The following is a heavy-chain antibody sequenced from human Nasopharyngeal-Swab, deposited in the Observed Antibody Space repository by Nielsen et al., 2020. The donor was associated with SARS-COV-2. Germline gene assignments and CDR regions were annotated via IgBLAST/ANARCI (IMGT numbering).Heavy chain of an antibody. V-gene: IGHV3-30*03. CDR3: ARRMAARGQKFWDY. J-gene: IGHJ4*02. Sequence: GESLKISCAASGFTFSSYGMHWVRQAPGKGLEWVAVISYDGSNKYYADSVKGRFTISRDNAKNSLYLQMNSLRAEDTAVYSCARRMAARGQKFWDYWGLGTLVTVSS. D-gene: IGHD6-6*01. CDR1: GFTFSSYG. CDR2: ISYDGSNK.